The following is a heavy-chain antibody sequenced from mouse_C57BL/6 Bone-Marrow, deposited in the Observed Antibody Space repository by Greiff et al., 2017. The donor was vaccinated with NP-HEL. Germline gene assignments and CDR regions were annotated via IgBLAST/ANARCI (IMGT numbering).Heavy chain of an antibody. CDR1: GYTFTNYW. Sequence: VQLQQSGAELVRPGTSVKMSCKASGYTFTNYWIGWAKQRPGHGLEWIGDIYPGGGYTNYNEKFKGKATLTADKSSSTAYMQFSSLTSEDSAIYYCARMNYGSSYVENYFDYWGQGTTLTVSS. J-gene: IGHJ2*01. D-gene: IGHD1-1*01. CDR3: ARMNYGSSYVENYFDY. CDR2: IYPGGGYT. V-gene: IGHV1-63*01.